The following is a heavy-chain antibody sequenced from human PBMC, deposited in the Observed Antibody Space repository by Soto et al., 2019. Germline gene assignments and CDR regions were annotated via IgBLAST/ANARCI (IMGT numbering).Heavy chain of an antibody. CDR3: GRDKITALFDY. CDR1: GGYISSYY. D-gene: IGHD3-10*01. CDR2: IYYSGST. Sequence: SETLCLTCTISGGYISSYYWSWIRQPPGKGLEWIGYIYYSGSTNYNPSLKSRVTISVDTSKNQFSLKLTSVTAGDTVVYYCGRDKITALFDYWGKGTRVTVSP. V-gene: IGHV4-59*12. J-gene: IGHJ4*02.